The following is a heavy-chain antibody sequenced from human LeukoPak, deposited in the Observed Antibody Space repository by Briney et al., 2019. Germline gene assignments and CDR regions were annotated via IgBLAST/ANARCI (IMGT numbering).Heavy chain of an antibody. J-gene: IGHJ6*03. CDR2: ISSSGSTR. CDR3: ARVPRIAAAGWSGGAYYYYYMDV. V-gene: IGHV3-48*03. D-gene: IGHD6-13*01. Sequence: PGGSLRLSCAASGFTFSSYEMHWVRQAPGKGLEWVSYISSSGSTRYYVDSVKGRFTISRDTAKNSLYLQMNSLRAEDTAVYYCARVPRIAAAGWSGGAYYYYYMDVWGKGTTVTVSS. CDR1: GFTFSSYE.